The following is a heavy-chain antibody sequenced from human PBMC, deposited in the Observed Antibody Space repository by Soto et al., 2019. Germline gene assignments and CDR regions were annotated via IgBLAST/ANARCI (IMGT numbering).Heavy chain of an antibody. Sequence: GWSLRLSCTASVFNFGDYAMSWFRQAPGEGLEWVGFIRSKAYGGTTEYAASVKGRFTISRDDSKSIAYLQMNSLKTEDTAVYYCTRESAPPVYWRQGTLVTVSS. J-gene: IGHJ4*02. CDR2: IRSKAYGGTT. CDR3: TRESAPPVY. CDR1: VFNFGDYA. V-gene: IGHV3-49*03.